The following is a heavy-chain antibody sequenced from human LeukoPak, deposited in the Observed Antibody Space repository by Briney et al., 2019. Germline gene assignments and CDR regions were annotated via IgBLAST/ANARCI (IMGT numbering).Heavy chain of an antibody. CDR3: ARDTVRYFDWLLSPFDY. CDR1: GGSLSSSYW. D-gene: IGHD3-9*01. Sequence: SGTLSLTCAVSGGSLSSSYWWSWVRQPPGKGLEWIGEISHSGSTYYNPSLKSRVTISVDTSKNQFSLKLSSVTAADTAVYYCARDTVRYFDWLLSPFDYWGQGTLVTVSS. V-gene: IGHV4-4*02. CDR2: ISHSGST. J-gene: IGHJ4*02.